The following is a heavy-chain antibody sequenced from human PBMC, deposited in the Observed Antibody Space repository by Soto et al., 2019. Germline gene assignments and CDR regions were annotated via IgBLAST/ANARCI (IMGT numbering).Heavy chain of an antibody. CDR1: GFTFRTYT. Sequence: GGSLRLSCISSGFTFRTYTMNWVRQAPGKGLEWVSGIRGFSPYTFYAESVKGRFTISRDNAKNSLFLHMGRLRAEDTAMYYCATKARVTNYLYYGMDVWGLGTTVTVSS. V-gene: IGHV3-21*01. CDR3: ATKARVTNYLYYGMDV. CDR2: IRGFSPYT. J-gene: IGHJ6*02. D-gene: IGHD2-21*02.